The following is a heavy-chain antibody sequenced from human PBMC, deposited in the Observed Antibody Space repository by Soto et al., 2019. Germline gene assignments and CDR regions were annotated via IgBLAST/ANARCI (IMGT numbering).Heavy chain of an antibody. V-gene: IGHV4-31*03. CDR1: GGSISSGGYY. Sequence: QVQLQESGPGLVKPSQTLSLTCTVSGGSISSGGYYWSWIRQHPGKGLEWIGYIYYSGSTYYNPSLKSRVTISVDTSKNQFSLKLSSVTAADTAVYYCARAVPGGSSWYVPQIRRMDVWGQGTTVTVSS. CDR3: ARAVPGGSSWYVPQIRRMDV. CDR2: IYYSGST. D-gene: IGHD6-13*01. J-gene: IGHJ6*02.